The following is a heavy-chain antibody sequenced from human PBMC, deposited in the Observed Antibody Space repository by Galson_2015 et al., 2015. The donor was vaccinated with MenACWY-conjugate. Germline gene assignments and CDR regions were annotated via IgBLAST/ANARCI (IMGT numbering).Heavy chain of an antibody. V-gene: IGHV5-51*01. Sequence: QSGAEVKKPGESLTISCKTTGYSFTTYWIAWVRQMPGTGLEWMGLISPGDSNTRYSPSFQGQVTISADKSISTAYLQWSSLKAPDTAMYYCARHPPGGRGMDVWGQGTTVTVSS. D-gene: IGHD1-26*01. CDR2: ISPGDSNT. CDR1: GYSFTTYW. J-gene: IGHJ6*02. CDR3: ARHPPGGRGMDV.